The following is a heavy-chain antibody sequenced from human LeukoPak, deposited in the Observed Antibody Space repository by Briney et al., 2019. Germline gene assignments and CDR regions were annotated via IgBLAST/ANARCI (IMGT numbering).Heavy chain of an antibody. CDR1: GYTFTASY. V-gene: IGHV1-2*02. CDR2: INPNSGET. CDR3: ARVLGSRVDP. Sequence: ASVKVSCKTSGYTFTASYMHWVRQAPGQGLKWMGWINPNSGETNYAPKFQGRVTMTRDTSISTAYLEVTRLTSDDTAIYFCARVLGSRVDPWGQGTLVTVSP. J-gene: IGHJ5*02.